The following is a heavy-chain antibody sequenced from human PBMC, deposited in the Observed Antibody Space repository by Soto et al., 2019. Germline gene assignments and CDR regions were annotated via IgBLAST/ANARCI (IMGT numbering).Heavy chain of an antibody. CDR1: GFTFSSYS. J-gene: IGHJ6*03. Sequence: GGSLRLSCAASGFTFSSYSMNWVRQAPGKGLEWVSSISNSSSYIYYADSVKGRFTISRDNAKNSLYLQMNSLRAEDTAVYYCARGYCSGGSCHYYYYYYMDVWGKGTTVTVSS. V-gene: IGHV3-21*01. D-gene: IGHD2-15*01. CDR3: ARGYCSGGSCHYYYYYYMDV. CDR2: ISNSSSYI.